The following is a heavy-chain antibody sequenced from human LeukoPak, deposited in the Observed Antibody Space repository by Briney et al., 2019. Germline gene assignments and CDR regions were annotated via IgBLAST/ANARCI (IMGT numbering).Heavy chain of an antibody. CDR3: AARIVGATIGEDY. Sequence: SVKVSCKASVFTFTSSAVQWVRQARGQRLEWVGWIVVGSGNTNYAQKFQERVTITRDMSTSTAYMELSSLRSEDTAVYYCAARIVGATIGEDYWGQGTLVTVSS. CDR1: VFTFTSSA. D-gene: IGHD1-26*01. V-gene: IGHV1-58*01. J-gene: IGHJ4*02. CDR2: IVVGSGNT.